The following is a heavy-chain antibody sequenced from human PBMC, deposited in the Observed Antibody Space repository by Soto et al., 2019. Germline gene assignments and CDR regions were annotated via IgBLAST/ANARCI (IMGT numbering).Heavy chain of an antibody. CDR1: GGSSNSRSYY. V-gene: IGHV4-39*01. CDR3: ARQRTCVETEDYFDD. J-gene: IGHJ4*02. D-gene: IGHD2-21*01. Sequence: PSETLSLTCTVSGGSSNSRSYYWGWIHQSPGKGLEWIGSIYYSGSTYYNPSLKSRVAMSVDTSKNQFSLKLRSVSAADTAVYYWARQRTCVETEDYFDDWGQGTLVTVSS. CDR2: IYYSGST.